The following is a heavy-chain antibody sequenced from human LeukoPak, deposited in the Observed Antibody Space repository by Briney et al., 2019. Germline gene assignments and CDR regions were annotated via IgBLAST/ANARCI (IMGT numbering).Heavy chain of an antibody. J-gene: IGHJ4*02. V-gene: IGHV4-59*01. Sequence: PSETLSLTCTVSGGSISSYYWSWIRQPPGKGLEWIGYINYSGSTNYHPSLKSRVTMSVDTSKNQFSLKLSSVTAADTAMYYCAREGRRDYVYFDHWGQGSLVTVSS. D-gene: IGHD4-17*01. CDR1: GGSISSYY. CDR3: AREGRRDYVYFDH. CDR2: INYSGST.